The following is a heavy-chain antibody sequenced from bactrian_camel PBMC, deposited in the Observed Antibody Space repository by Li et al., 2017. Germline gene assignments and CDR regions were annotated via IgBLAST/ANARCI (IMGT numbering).Heavy chain of an antibody. Sequence: HVQLVESGGGSVQAGGSLKLSCAASGFTFSTYSLAWFRQAPGKEREGVIAREGVAAIGSDGSIAYADSVKGRFTISQDSASHILYLQMRSLKPEDTAMYYCAARSVGWCPLFEHWLGKRAYTPGGYFANWGQGTQVTVS. CDR3: AARSVGWCPLFEHWLGKRAYTPGGYFAN. CDR2: IGSDGSI. D-gene: IGHD1*01. V-gene: IGHV3S55*01. J-gene: IGHJ6*01. CDR1: GFTFSTYS.